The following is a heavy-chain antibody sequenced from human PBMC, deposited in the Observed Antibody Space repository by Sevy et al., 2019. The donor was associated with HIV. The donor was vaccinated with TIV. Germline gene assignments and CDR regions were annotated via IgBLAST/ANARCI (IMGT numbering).Heavy chain of an antibody. V-gene: IGHV3-74*01. D-gene: IGHD2-2*01. Sequence: GGSLRLSCAASGFTFSSYWMHWVRQAPGKGLVWVSRINSDGSSTSYADSVKGRFTISRDNAKNTLYLQMNSLRAGDTAVYYCARERCSSTSCYYYYYYYGMDVWGQGTTVTVSS. CDR3: ARERCSSTSCYYYYYYYGMDV. CDR1: GFTFSSYW. J-gene: IGHJ6*02. CDR2: INSDGSST.